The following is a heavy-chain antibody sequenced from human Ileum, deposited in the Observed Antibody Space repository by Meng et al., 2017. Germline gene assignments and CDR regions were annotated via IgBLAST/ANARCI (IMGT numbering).Heavy chain of an antibody. CDR3: AREFYVDTAMVIDS. J-gene: IGHJ4*02. CDR2: SYYDGSS. CDR1: NGSLPNVNNY. D-gene: IGHD5-18*01. V-gene: IGHV4-30-4*01. Sequence: QVQLQESGPGLVKPSQTLSLTCSVSNGSLPNVNNYWNWTRQAPGQALEHIGYSYYDGSSYATPSLKSRVTMSIDTSTNQFSLRLDSVTAADTAVYYCAREFYVDTAMVIDSWGPGALVTVSS.